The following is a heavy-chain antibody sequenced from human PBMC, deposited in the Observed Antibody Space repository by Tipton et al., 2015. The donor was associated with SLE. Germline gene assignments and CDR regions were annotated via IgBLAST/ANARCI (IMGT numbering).Heavy chain of an antibody. D-gene: IGHD2-2*01. V-gene: IGHV4-34*01. CDR2: INHSGST. J-gene: IGHJ4*02. Sequence: LRLSCAASGFAFGTFAMSWIRQPPGKGLEWIGEINHSGSTNYNPSLKSRVTISVDTSKNQFSLKLSSVTAADTGVYYCAREYCSSTSCYPYWGQGTLVTVSS. CDR3: AREYCSSTSCYPY. CDR1: GFAFGTFA.